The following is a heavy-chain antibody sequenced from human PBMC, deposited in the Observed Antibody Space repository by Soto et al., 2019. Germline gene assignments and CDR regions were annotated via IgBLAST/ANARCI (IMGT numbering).Heavy chain of an antibody. J-gene: IGHJ4*02. V-gene: IGHV4-4*07. D-gene: IGHD4-17*01. CDR1: GGSISSYY. CDR2: IYTSGST. CDR3: TSTYGDVTREIVN. Sequence: PSETLSLTCTVSGGSISSYYWIWIRQPAGKGLEWIGRIYTSGSTNYNPSRKSRGIMSVDTSKNQFSLKRSSVTAADTAAYSCTSTYGDVTREIVNWGQGTLVTVSS.